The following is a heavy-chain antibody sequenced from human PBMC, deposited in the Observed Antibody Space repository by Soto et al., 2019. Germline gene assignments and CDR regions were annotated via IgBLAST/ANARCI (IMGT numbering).Heavy chain of an antibody. D-gene: IGHD3-16*02. V-gene: IGHV1-24*01. CDR3: ATVGITFGGVIAIFDY. CDR1: GYTLTELS. J-gene: IGHJ4*02. Sequence: QVQLVQSGAEVKKPGASVKVSCKVSGYTLTELSMHWVRQAPGKGLEWMGGFDPEDGETIYAQKFQGRVTMTEDTSTDTAYMELSSLRSEDTAVYYCATVGITFGGVIAIFDYWGQGTLVTVSS. CDR2: FDPEDGET.